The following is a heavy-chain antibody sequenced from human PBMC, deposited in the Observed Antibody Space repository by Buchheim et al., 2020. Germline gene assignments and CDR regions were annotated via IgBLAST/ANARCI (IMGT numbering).Heavy chain of an antibody. CDR3: AKDRYDFWSGYLTAVDY. CDR2: ISYDGSNK. D-gene: IGHD3-3*01. Sequence: QVQLVESGGGVVQPGRSLRLSCAASGFTFSSYGMHWVRHAPGKGLEREGVISYDGSNKYYADSVTGRFSIFRDNSKNTLYLHMNSLRAEDTAVYYCAKDRYDFWSGYLTAVDYWGQGTL. V-gene: IGHV3-30*18. J-gene: IGHJ4*02. CDR1: GFTFSSYG.